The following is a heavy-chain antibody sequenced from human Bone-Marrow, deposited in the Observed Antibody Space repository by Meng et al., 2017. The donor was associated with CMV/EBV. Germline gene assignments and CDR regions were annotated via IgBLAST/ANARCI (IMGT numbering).Heavy chain of an antibody. V-gene: IGHV1-8*03. Sequence: ASVKVSCKASGGTFSSYAISWVRQATGQGLEWMGWMNPNSGNTGYAQKFQGRVTITRNTSISTAYMELSSLRSEDTAVYYCARGPGGDFWSGYSLYYYYYGMDVWGQGTMVTVSS. CDR2: MNPNSGNT. D-gene: IGHD3-3*01. CDR3: ARGPGGDFWSGYSLYYYYYGMDV. J-gene: IGHJ6*02. CDR1: GGTFSSYA.